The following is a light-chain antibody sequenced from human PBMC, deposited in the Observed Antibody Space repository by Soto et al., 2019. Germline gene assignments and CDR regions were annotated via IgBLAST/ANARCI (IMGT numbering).Light chain of an antibody. CDR3: QQYGSSPLYT. J-gene: IGKJ2*01. CDR1: QSVSSSY. Sequence: EIVLTQSPGTLSLSPGERATLSCRASQSVSSSYLAWYQQKPGQAPRLLIYDTSSRATGIPDRFSGSGSGTDFTLTISLLEPEGFAVYYCQQYGSSPLYTFGQGTKLEIK. CDR2: DTS. V-gene: IGKV3-20*01.